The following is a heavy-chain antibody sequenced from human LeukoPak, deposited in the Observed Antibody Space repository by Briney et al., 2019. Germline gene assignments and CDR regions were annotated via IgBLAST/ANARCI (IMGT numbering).Heavy chain of an antibody. V-gene: IGHV3-21*01. Sequence: GGSLRLSCAPPGFTFSSYSMNWVRQAPGKGLEWVSSISSSSSYIYYADSVKGRFTISRDNAKNSLYLQMNSLRAEDTAVYYCARENGPVGASTGFDYWGQGTLVTVSS. D-gene: IGHD1-26*01. CDR1: GFTFSSYS. J-gene: IGHJ4*02. CDR2: ISSSSSYI. CDR3: ARENGPVGASTGFDY.